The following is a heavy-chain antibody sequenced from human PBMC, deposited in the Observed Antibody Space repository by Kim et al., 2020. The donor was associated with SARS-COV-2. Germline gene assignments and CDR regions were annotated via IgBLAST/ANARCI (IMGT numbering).Heavy chain of an antibody. V-gene: IGHV3-23*01. CDR1: GFTFSSYA. CDR3: AKGALVVVITFGRPRDAFDI. J-gene: IGHJ3*02. CDR2: ISGSGGST. Sequence: GGSLRLSCAASGFTFSSYAMSWVRQAPGKGLEWVSAISGSGGSTYYADSVKGRFTISRDNSKNTLYLQMNSLRAEDTAVYYCAKGALVVVITFGRPRDAFDIWGQGTMVTVSS. D-gene: IGHD3-22*01.